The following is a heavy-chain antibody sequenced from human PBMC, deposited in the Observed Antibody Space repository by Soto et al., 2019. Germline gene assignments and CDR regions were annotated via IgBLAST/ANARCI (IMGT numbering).Heavy chain of an antibody. V-gene: IGHV1-24*01. D-gene: IGHD6-13*01. J-gene: IGHJ5*02. Sequence: ASVKVSCKVSGYTLTELSMHWVRQAPGKGLEWMGGFDPEDGETIYAQKFQGRVTMTEDTSTDTAYMELSSLRSEDTAVYYCATAGGYSSSWYWGGWFDPSGQGTLVTVSS. CDR2: FDPEDGET. CDR3: ATAGGYSSSWYWGGWFDP. CDR1: GYTLTELS.